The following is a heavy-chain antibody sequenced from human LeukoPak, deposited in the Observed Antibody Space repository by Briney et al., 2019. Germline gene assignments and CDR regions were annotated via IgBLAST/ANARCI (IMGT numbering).Heavy chain of an antibody. V-gene: IGHV4-34*01. CDR1: GGSFSGYY. CDR3: VVAPLRWNKDY. Sequence: PSETLSLTCAVYGGSFSGYYWSWIRQAPGKGLEGIGEINHSGSTNYNPSLKSRVTMSVDTSKNHSSMKLTSVTAADTAVYYCVVAPLRWNKDYWGQGTLVTVSS. J-gene: IGHJ4*02. CDR2: INHSGST. D-gene: IGHD1/OR15-1a*01.